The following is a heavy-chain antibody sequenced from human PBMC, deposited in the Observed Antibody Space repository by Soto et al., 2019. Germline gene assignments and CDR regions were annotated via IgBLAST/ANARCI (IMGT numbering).Heavy chain of an antibody. Sequence: SATLSLTCALPSVSIDNFYGWSLVRQSPGKGLEWIGETSHDGVTNYNPSLEGRVTISIDKSKNQFSLKLSSVTAADTAVYYCARDRIYGNDILTGYYKWPTDSPYYGMDVWGQGPSVS. D-gene: IGHD3-9*01. CDR2: TSHDGVT. CDR3: ARDRIYGNDILTGYYKWPTDSPYYGMDV. J-gene: IGHJ6*02. CDR1: SVSIDNFYG. V-gene: IGHV4-4*02.